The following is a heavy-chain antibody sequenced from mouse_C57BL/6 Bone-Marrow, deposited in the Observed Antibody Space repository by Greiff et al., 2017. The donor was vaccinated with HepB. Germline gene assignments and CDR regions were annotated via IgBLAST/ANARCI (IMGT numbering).Heavy chain of an antibody. CDR3: AGDYGYYRYFDV. D-gene: IGHD2-2*01. J-gene: IGHJ1*03. CDR1: GFTFSDYY. Sequence: EVQLVESEGGLVQPGSSMKLSCTASGFTFSDYYMAWVRQVPEKGLEWVANINYDGSSTYYLDSLKSRFIISRDNAKNILYLQMSSLKSEDTATYYCAGDYGYYRYFDVWGTGTTVTVSS. CDR2: INYDGSST. V-gene: IGHV5-16*01.